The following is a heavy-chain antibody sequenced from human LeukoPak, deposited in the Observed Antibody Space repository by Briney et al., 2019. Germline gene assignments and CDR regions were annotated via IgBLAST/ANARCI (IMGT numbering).Heavy chain of an antibody. Sequence: GGSLRLSCAASGFTFSDYYMSWIRQAPGKGLEWVSYISSSGSTIYYADSVKGRFTISRDNAKNSLYLQMNSLRAEDTAVYYCARGRYNWNDRGYFGYYYYYMDVWGKGTTVTISS. CDR3: ARGRYNWNDRGYFGYYYYYMDV. CDR2: ISSSGSTI. V-gene: IGHV3-11*01. J-gene: IGHJ6*03. CDR1: GFTFSDYY. D-gene: IGHD1-20*01.